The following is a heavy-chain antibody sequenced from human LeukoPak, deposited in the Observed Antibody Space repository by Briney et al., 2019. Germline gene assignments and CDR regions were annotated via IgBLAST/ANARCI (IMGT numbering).Heavy chain of an antibody. CDR1: GRTFSSYA. V-gene: IGHV1-69*05. Sequence: ASVKVSCQASGRTFSSYAISWVRQAPGQGLEWMGRIIPIFGTANYAQKFQGRVTITTDESKGPAYMELSRMRSDDTDVYYCATGVGYCSGGSCSNNWFDPWGQGTLVTVSS. CDR2: IIPIFGTA. D-gene: IGHD2-15*01. CDR3: ATGVGYCSGGSCSNNWFDP. J-gene: IGHJ5*02.